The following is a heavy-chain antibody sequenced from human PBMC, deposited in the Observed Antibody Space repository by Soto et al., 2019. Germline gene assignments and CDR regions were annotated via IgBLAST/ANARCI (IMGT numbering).Heavy chain of an antibody. D-gene: IGHD2-15*01. CDR2: IYYSGST. Sequence: SETLSLTCTVSGGSISSGDYYWSWIRQPPGKGLEWIGYIYYSGSTYSNPSLKSRVTISVDTSKNQFSLKLSSVTAADTAVYYCARDNCSGGSCYPTNWFDPWGQGTLVTVSS. CDR1: GGSISSGDYY. V-gene: IGHV4-30-4*01. J-gene: IGHJ5*02. CDR3: ARDNCSGGSCYPTNWFDP.